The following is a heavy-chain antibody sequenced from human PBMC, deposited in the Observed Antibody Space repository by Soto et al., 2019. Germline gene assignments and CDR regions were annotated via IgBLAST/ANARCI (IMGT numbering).Heavy chain of an antibody. V-gene: IGHV3-74*01. CDR2: ISSDGSVT. J-gene: IGHJ4*02. CDR1: GFTFSTYW. D-gene: IGHD1-26*01. Sequence: EVHLVESGGGLVQPGGSLRLSCAASGFTFSTYWMHWVRQAPGKGPVWVSRISSDGSVTDYAGSVKGRFTISRDNAKNTRYLQMNSLRAENTAVYYCASAMTSVGATRKGYYWGQGTLVTVSS. CDR3: ASAMTSVGATRKGYY.